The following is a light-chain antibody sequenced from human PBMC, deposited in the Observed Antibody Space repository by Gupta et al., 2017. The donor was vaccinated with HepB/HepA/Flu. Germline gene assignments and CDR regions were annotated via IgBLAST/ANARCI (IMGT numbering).Light chain of an antibody. J-gene: IGLJ1*01. Sequence: SYVLTQPPSVSVAPGKTARITCGGNNIGSKSVLWYQQKPGQAPVLVIYYDSDRPSGIPERFSGSNSGNTATLTISRVEAGDEADYYCQVWDSSSDPLYVFGTGTKVTVL. CDR3: QVWDSSSDPLYV. V-gene: IGLV3-21*04. CDR1: NIGSKS. CDR2: YDS.